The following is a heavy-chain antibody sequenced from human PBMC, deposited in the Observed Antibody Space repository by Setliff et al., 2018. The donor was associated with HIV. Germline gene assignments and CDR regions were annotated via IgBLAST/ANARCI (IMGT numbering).Heavy chain of an antibody. CDR1: GFPFSNYA. D-gene: IGHD2-21*01. CDR3: ARVVVVIGSQDYFDY. CDR2: ISDDGSDK. Sequence: GGSLRLSCGVSGFPFSNYAMHWVRQAPGKGLEWVAIISDDGSDKHFADSLKGRFTISRDNSKNTMYLQMNSLKIEDTAVYYCARVVVVIGSQDYFDYWGQGMLVTVSS. V-gene: IGHV3-30*04. J-gene: IGHJ4*02.